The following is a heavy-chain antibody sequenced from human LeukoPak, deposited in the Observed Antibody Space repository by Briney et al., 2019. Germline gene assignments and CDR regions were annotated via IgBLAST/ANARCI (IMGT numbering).Heavy chain of an antibody. J-gene: IGHJ5*02. Sequence: SETLSLTCTVSGGSISSDTYSWSWVRQPAGKGLEWIGRIYTSRSTNYNPSLKSRVTISVDTSKNQFSLKLNSVTAADTAFYYCARAGGLGTYYPNWFDPWGQGTLVTVSS. CDR3: ARAGGLGTYYPNWFDP. V-gene: IGHV4-61*02. CDR2: IYTSRST. D-gene: IGHD3-10*01. CDR1: GGSISSDTYS.